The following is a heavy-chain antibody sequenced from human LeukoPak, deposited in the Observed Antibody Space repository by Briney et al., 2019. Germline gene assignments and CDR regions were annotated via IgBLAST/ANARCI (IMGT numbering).Heavy chain of an antibody. D-gene: IGHD2-15*01. CDR3: ARDDGYCSGGSCYLRNYFDY. V-gene: IGHV3-21*01. CDR1: GFTFSSYS. Sequence: SGGSLRLSCAASGFTFSSYSMNWVRQAPGKGLEWVSSISSRSSYIYYADSVKGRFTISRDNAKNSLYLQMNSLRAEDTAVYYCARDDGYCSGGSCYLRNYFDYWGLGTLVTVSS. J-gene: IGHJ4*02. CDR2: ISSRSSYI.